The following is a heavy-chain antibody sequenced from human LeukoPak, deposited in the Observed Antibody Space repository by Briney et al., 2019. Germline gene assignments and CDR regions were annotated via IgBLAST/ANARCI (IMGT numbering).Heavy chain of an antibody. D-gene: IGHD2-21*02. Sequence: GGSLRLSCAASGFPVNKYEMHWVRQAPGKGLEWVSYIDAGATSTNYADSVWGRFTLSRYNAQNSVHLQMNSLRDEDTAVYYCVRGRLLRSTKYFDYWGQGALVTVSS. V-gene: IGHV3-48*03. J-gene: IGHJ4*02. CDR3: VRGRLLRSTKYFDY. CDR2: IDAGATST. CDR1: GFPVNKYE.